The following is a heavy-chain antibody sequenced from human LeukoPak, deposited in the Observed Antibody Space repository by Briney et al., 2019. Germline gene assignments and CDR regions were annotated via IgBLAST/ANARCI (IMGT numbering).Heavy chain of an antibody. CDR2: ISPNSGGR. CDR1: GYTFTGYY. V-gene: IGHV1-2*02. CDR3: ARGTTVTTPFDY. J-gene: IGHJ4*02. D-gene: IGHD4-17*01. Sequence: ASVKVSCKASGYTFTGYYIHWVRQAPEQGLEWMGWISPNSGGRNYAQKFQGRVTMTRDTSVSTAHMELSNVRSDDTAVYYCARGTTVTTPFDYWGQGTLVTVS.